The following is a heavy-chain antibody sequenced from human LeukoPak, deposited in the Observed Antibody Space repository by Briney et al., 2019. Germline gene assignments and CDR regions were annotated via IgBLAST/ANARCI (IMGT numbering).Heavy chain of an antibody. D-gene: IGHD3-22*01. J-gene: IGHJ4*02. CDR2: INPNGGST. V-gene: IGHV1-46*01. CDR3: ARDLIPTDYDSSGYYYRAADDY. Sequence: ASVKLSCKASGYTFTGYYMHWVRQAPGQGLELMGIINPNGGSTSYSQKFQGKVTMTRDTSTSTVYMALSSLRSEDTAVYYCARDLIPTDYDSSGYYYRAADDYWGQGTLVTVSS. CDR1: GYTFTGYY.